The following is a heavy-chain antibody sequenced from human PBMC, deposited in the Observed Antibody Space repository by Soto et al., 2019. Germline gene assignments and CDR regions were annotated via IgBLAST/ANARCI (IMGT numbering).Heavy chain of an antibody. Sequence: SETLSLTCIVSGASISSYYWSWIRQPAGKGLEWIGRIHTNGGTTYNPSLGSRVTMLADTSKNQFSLRLSSVTAADTAMYYCARDEKQSDYFDYWGQGTLVTVSS. CDR3: ARDEKQSDYFDY. J-gene: IGHJ4*02. CDR2: IHTNGGT. CDR1: GASISSYY. V-gene: IGHV4-4*07.